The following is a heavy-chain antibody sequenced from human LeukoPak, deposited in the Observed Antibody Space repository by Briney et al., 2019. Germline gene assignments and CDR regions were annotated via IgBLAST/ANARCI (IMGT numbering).Heavy chain of an antibody. J-gene: IGHJ6*03. CDR3: ARDRSTVTTENYHYYYYMDV. CDR1: GYTFTSYY. CDR2: INPSGGST. Sequence: GASVKVSCKASGYTFTSYYMHWVRQAPGQGLEWMGIINPSGGSTSYAQKFQGRVTMTRDMSTSTVYMELSSLRSEDTAVYYCARDRSTVTTENYHYYYYMDVWGKGTTVTVSS. V-gene: IGHV1-46*01. D-gene: IGHD4-17*01.